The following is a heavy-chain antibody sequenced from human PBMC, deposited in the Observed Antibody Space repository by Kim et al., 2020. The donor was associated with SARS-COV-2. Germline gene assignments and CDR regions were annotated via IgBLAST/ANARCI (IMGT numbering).Heavy chain of an antibody. Sequence: SETLSLTCTVSGGSISSGGYYWSWIRQHPGKGLEWIGYIYYSGSTYYNPSLKSRVTISVDTSKNQFSLKLSSVTAADTAVYYCARGGYDAARRSYYYYVMDVWGQGTTVTVSS. D-gene: IGHD1-1*01. CDR1: GGSISSGGYY. CDR2: IYYSGST. CDR3: ARGGYDAARRSYYYYVMDV. V-gene: IGHV4-31*03. J-gene: IGHJ6*02.